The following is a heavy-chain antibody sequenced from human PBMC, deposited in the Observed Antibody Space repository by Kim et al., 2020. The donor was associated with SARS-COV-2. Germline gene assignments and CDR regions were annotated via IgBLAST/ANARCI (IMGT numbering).Heavy chain of an antibody. CDR3: SSLPPGTQGDMVRGFSDY. Sequence: SETLSLTCTVSGGSISSSSYYWGWIRQPPGKGLEWIGSIYYSGSTYYNPSLKSRVTISVDTSKNQFSLKLSSVTAADTAVYYCSSLPPGTQGDMVRGFSDYWGQGTLVTVSS. CDR2: IYYSGST. CDR1: GGSISSSSYY. V-gene: IGHV4-39*01. J-gene: IGHJ4*02. D-gene: IGHD3-10*01.